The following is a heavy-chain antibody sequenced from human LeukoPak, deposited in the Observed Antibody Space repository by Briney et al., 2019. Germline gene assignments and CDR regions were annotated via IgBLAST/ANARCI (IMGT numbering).Heavy chain of an antibody. Sequence: ASVKVSCKASGYTFTSYGISWVRQAPGQGLEWMGWISAYNGNTNYAQKLQGRVTMTTDTSTSTAYMELRSLRSDDTAVYYCARVPAADTAVNYYYMDVWGKGTTVTISS. D-gene: IGHD5-18*01. J-gene: IGHJ6*03. CDR3: ARVPAADTAVNYYYMDV. CDR1: GYTFTSYG. V-gene: IGHV1-18*01. CDR2: ISAYNGNT.